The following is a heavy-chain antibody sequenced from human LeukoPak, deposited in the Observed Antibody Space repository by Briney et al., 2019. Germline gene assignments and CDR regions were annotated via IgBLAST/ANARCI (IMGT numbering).Heavy chain of an antibody. CDR2: ISSNGDNT. CDR3: VRGTGY. CDR1: GFTFSTYV. J-gene: IGHJ4*02. V-gene: IGHV3-64D*06. Sequence: GRSLRLSCSVSGFTFSTYVMHWVRQAPGKGLEYVSAISSNGDNTYYADSVKGRVTISRDNSKNTLYLQMSSLRADDTAVYYCVRGTGYWGQGTLVTVSS.